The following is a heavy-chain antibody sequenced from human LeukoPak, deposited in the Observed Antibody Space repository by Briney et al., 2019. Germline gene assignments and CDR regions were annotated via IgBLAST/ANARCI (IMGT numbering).Heavy chain of an antibody. Sequence: SETLSLTCTVSGASISSDYWTWIRQPPGKGLEWIGYIYYSGRTYYNPSLQRRVTISEDTSKNQFSLKLSSVTAADTARYYCARGLRYSGRGYYMYVWGRGTTVTVSS. CDR1: GASISSDY. CDR3: ARGLRYSGRGYYMYV. D-gene: IGHD1-26*01. J-gene: IGHJ6*03. V-gene: IGHV4-59*01. CDR2: IYYSGRT.